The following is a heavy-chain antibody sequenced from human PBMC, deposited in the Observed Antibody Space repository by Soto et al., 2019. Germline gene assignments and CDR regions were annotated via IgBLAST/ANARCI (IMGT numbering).Heavy chain of an antibody. CDR3: ARDNIVVVPAAMNKHYYYYYMDV. Sequence: GGSLSLSCAASGFTFSSYIMNWVRQAPGKGLEWVSSISSSSSYIYYADSVKGRFTISRDNAKNSLYLQMNSLRAEDTAVYYCARDNIVVVPAAMNKHYYYYYMDVWGKGTTVTVSS. V-gene: IGHV3-21*01. J-gene: IGHJ6*03. CDR2: ISSSSSYI. D-gene: IGHD2-2*01. CDR1: GFTFSSYI.